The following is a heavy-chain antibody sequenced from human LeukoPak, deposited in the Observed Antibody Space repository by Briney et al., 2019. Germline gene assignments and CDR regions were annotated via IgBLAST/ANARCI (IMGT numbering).Heavy chain of an antibody. CDR2: ISSSGSTI. J-gene: IGHJ4*02. CDR1: GFTFSSYE. CDR3: AGCSSGYNY. Sequence: PGGSLRLSCAASGFTFSSYEMNWVRQAPGKGLEWVSYISSSGSTIYCADSVKGRFTISRDNAKNSLYLQMNSLRAEDTAVYYCAGCSSGYNYWGQGNLVTVSS. V-gene: IGHV3-48*03. D-gene: IGHD3-22*01.